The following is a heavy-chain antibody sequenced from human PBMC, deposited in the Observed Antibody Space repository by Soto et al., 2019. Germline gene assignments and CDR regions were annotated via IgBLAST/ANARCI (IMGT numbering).Heavy chain of an antibody. D-gene: IGHD3-10*02. J-gene: IGHJ4*02. CDR1: GFPFTSYS. CDR2: FWYDASDK. V-gene: IGHV3-33*01. Sequence: QVQVVESGGGVVPPGGSLRLSCVVSGFPFTSYSMHWVRQAPGKGLEWVSTFWYDASDKTYADSVEGRFTISRNPSRSTLFLQMDNLRADDTAIYYCVFGAWNEYFFDFWGQEILVTVSP. CDR3: VFGAWNEYFFDF.